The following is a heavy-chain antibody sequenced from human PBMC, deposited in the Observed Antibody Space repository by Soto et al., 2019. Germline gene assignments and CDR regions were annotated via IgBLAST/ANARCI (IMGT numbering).Heavy chain of an antibody. D-gene: IGHD3-10*01. Sequence: SETLCLTCTVSGGSLSSEHWSWIRQLPGKGLEWIGYISYSGSTNYNPSLKSRVTISVDTSKNQFSLKLSSVTAADTAVYYCARHGFGSLHGPVDVWGQGTTVT. CDR3: ARHGFGSLHGPVDV. CDR2: ISYSGST. J-gene: IGHJ6*02. V-gene: IGHV4-59*08. CDR1: GGSLSSEH.